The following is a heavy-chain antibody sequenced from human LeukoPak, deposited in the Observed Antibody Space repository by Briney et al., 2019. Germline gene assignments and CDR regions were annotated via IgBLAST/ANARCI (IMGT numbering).Heavy chain of an antibody. J-gene: IGHJ4*02. Sequence: SETLSLTCSVSGGSISSSTYYWGWIRQPPGKGLEWIGSVYYSGTTTYNPSLESRVTISVDTSKNQFSLKLSSVTAADTAVYYCARDAGGYSYGYYGYWGQGTLVTVSS. V-gene: IGHV4-39*07. CDR3: ARDAGGYSYGYYGY. CDR2: VYYSGTT. CDR1: GGSISSSTYY. D-gene: IGHD5-18*01.